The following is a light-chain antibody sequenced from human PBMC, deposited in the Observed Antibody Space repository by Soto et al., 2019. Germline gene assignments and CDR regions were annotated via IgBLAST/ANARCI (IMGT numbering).Light chain of an antibody. Sequence: QSALTQPASVSGSPGQSITISCTGTSNDIGAYNYVSWYQQHPGKAPKLMIYDVRNRPSGVSNRFSGSKSGNTASLTISGLHIDDEADYYCSSYVSSSTLVFGTGTKVTVL. CDR1: SNDIGAYNY. V-gene: IGLV2-14*01. J-gene: IGLJ1*01. CDR3: SSYVSSSTLV. CDR2: DVR.